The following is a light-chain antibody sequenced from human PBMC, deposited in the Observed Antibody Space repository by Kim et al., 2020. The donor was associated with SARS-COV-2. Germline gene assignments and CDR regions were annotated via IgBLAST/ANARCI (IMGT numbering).Light chain of an antibody. J-gene: IGLJ3*02. V-gene: IGLV4-60*03. CDR2: LEGSGGY. CDR3: ETWDSYTRV. CDR1: SGHTAYI. Sequence: QPVLTQSSSASASLGSSVKLTCTLSSGHTAYIITWHQQQPGKAPRYLMKLEGSGGYSKGSGVPVRFSGSSSGADRYLTISNVQSDDEAHYYCETWDSYTRVFGGGTKLTVL.